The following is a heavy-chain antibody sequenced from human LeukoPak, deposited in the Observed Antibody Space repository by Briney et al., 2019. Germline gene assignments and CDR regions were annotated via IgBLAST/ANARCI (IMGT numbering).Heavy chain of an antibody. J-gene: IGHJ4*02. D-gene: IGHD5-12*01. CDR2: ISSSSSYI. CDR3: ARDRADDYDVNLDY. CDR1: GFTFSSYS. Sequence: GGSLRLSCAASGFTFSSYSMNCVREAPGKGLEWVSSISSSSSYIYYADSVKGRFTISRDNAKNSLYLQMNSLRAEDTAVYYCARDRADDYDVNLDYWGQGTLVTVSS. V-gene: IGHV3-21*01.